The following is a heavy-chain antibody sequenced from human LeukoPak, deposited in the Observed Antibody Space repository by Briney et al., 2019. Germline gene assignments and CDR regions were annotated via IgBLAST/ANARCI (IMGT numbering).Heavy chain of an antibody. Sequence: SETLSLTCTVSGGSISSGDYYWSWIRQPPGKGLEWIGYIYYSGSTYYNPSLKSRVTISVDTSKNQFSLKLSSVTAAGTAVYYCAREVYSNYRWFDPWGQGTLVTVSS. V-gene: IGHV4-30-4*08. J-gene: IGHJ5*02. CDR2: IYYSGST. D-gene: IGHD4-11*01. CDR1: GGSISSGDYY. CDR3: AREVYSNYRWFDP.